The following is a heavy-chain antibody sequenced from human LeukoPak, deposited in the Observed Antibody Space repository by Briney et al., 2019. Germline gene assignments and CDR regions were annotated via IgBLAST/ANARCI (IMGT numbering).Heavy chain of an antibody. D-gene: IGHD1-26*01. CDR1: GGSISSSSYY. CDR2: IYYSGST. V-gene: IGHV4-39*07. CDR3: SGSYLYYYYYYMHV. Sequence: SSETLSLTCTVSGGSISSSSYYWGWIRQPPGKGLEWIGSIYYSGSTNYNPSLKSRVTISVDTSKNQFSLKLSSVTAADTAVYYCSGSYLYYYYYYMHVWGKGTTVTISS. J-gene: IGHJ6*03.